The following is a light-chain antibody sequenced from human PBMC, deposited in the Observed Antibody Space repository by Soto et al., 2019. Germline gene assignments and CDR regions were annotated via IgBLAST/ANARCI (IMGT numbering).Light chain of an antibody. CDR3: QQYYDWPPWT. CDR1: QSVSRN. Sequence: EKVMTQSPATLSVSPGERATLSCRASQSVSRNLAWYQQKPGQAPRLLIYDSSTRATGIPARFSGSGSGTEFILTITSLQSEDFAVYYCQQYYDWPPWTFGQGTKVEIK. CDR2: DSS. J-gene: IGKJ1*01. V-gene: IGKV3-15*01.